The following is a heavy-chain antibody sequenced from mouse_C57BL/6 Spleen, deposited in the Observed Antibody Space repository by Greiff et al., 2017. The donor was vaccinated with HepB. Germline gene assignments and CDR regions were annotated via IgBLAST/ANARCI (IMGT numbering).Heavy chain of an antibody. J-gene: IGHJ4*01. V-gene: IGHV1-50*01. CDR3: ARDSSGSAYYYAMDY. CDR2: IDPSDSYT. Sequence: VQLQQPGAELVKPGASVKLSCKASGYTFTSYWMQWVKQRPGQGLEWIGEIDPSDSYTNYNQKFKGKATLTVDTSSSTAYMQLSSLTSEDSAVYYCARDSSGSAYYYAMDYWGQGTSVTVSS. CDR1: GYTFTSYW. D-gene: IGHD3-2*02.